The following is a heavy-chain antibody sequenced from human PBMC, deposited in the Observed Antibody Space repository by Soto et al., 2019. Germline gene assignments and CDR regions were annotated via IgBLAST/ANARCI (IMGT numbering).Heavy chain of an antibody. CDR2: IKSKTDGGTT. J-gene: IGHJ6*02. CDR3: TTVVPAAMDDYYYGMDV. V-gene: IGHV3-15*01. Sequence: GGSLRLSCAASGFTLSNAWMSWVRQAPGKGLEWVGRIKSKTDGGTTDYAAPVKGRFTISRDDSKNTLYLQMNSLKTEDTAVYYCTTVVPAAMDDYYYGMDVWGQGTTVTVSS. D-gene: IGHD2-2*01. CDR1: GFTLSNAW.